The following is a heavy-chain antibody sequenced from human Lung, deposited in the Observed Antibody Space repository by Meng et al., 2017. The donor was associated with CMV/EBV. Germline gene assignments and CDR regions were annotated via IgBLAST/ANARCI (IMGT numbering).Heavy chain of an antibody. CDR2: ISYDGWSK. CDR1: EFTFSHYA. D-gene: IGHD1-1*01. CDR3: ARAKGGDKNNYCYYYYGLDV. J-gene: IGHJ6*02. V-gene: IGHV3-30*04. Sequence: SCAASEFTFSHYAMYWVRQAPGKGLDWVAIISYDGWSKYYADSVKGRFTISRDNSKNTLFLQMNSLRAEDTAVYYCARAKGGDKNNYCYYYYGLDVXGQGXTVTVSS.